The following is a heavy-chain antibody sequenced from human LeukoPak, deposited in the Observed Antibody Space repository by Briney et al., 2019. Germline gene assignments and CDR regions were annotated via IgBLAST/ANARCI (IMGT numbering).Heavy chain of an antibody. V-gene: IGHV3-21*01. D-gene: IGHD3-9*01. CDR3: ARAREPFRYFDWLPSTHFDS. J-gene: IGHJ4*02. CDR2: INSSSSYI. CDR1: GFTFSSYS. Sequence: GGSLRLSCAASGFTFSSYSMNWVRQAPGKGLEWVSNINSSSSYIYYADSVKGRFTISRDNAKNSLYLQTNSLRAEDTAVYYCARAREPFRYFDWLPSTHFDSWGQGTLVTVSS.